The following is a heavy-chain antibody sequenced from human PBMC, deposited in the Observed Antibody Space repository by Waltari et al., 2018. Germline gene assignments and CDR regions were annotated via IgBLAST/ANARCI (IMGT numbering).Heavy chain of an antibody. CDR3: ATPLKVYGDYGGDAFDI. Sequence: QVQLVESGGGVVQPGRSLRLSCAASGFTFSSYGMHWVRQAPGKGLEWVAVIWYDGSNKYYADSVKGRFTISRDNSKNTLYLQMSSLRSEDTAVYYCATPLKVYGDYGGDAFDIWGQGTMVTVSS. V-gene: IGHV3-33*08. J-gene: IGHJ3*02. D-gene: IGHD4-17*01. CDR2: IWYDGSNK. CDR1: GFTFSSYG.